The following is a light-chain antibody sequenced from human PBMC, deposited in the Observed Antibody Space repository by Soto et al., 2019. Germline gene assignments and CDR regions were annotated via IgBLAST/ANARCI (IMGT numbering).Light chain of an antibody. V-gene: IGKV1-5*03. CDR1: QSILSW. CDR3: QQYFSSPLT. CDR2: KAS. J-gene: IGKJ4*01. Sequence: DIQMTQSPSTLSASVRDRVTITCRASQSILSWLAWYQQKPGKAPKLLIYKASSLESGVPSRFSGSGSGTEFTLTISSLQPDDFATYYCQQYFSSPLTFGGGTKVDIK.